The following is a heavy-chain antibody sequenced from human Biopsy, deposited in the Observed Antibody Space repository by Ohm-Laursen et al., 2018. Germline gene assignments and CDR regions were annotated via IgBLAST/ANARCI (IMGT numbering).Heavy chain of an antibody. CDR3: PRDKITYCTSTSCDYFGMDV. J-gene: IGHJ6*02. V-gene: IGHV4-59*01. CDR2: INYRGNT. D-gene: IGHD2-2*01. CDR1: AASIEEYY. Sequence: SQTLSLTCTVSAASIEEYYWTWIRQAPGKTLEWIAYINYRGNTNYNPSLKSRVTMSAHTSTNQLSLKLTSVTAADTAVYYCPRDKITYCTSTSCDYFGMDVWGQGTTVTVSS.